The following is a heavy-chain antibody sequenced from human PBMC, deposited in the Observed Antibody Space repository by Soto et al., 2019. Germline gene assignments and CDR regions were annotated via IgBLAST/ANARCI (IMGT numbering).Heavy chain of an antibody. D-gene: IGHD3-16*02. CDR3: ASGTYVWGSDPNWYFDL. J-gene: IGHJ2*01. CDR1: GGSISSSSYY. CDR2: IYYSGST. Sequence: QLQLQESGPGLVKPSETLSLTCTVSGGSISSSSYYWGWIRQPPGKGLEWIGSIYYSGSTYYNPSLTSRVTISVDTSKNQCSLKLSSGTAVDTAVYYCASGTYVWGSDPNWYFDLWGRGTLVTVAS. V-gene: IGHV4-39*01.